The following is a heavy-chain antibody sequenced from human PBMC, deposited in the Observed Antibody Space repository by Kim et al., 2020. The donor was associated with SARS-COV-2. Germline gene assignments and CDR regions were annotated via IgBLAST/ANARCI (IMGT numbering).Heavy chain of an antibody. V-gene: IGHV5-51*01. CDR2: IYPGDSDT. Sequence: GESLKISCKGSGYSFTSYWIGWVRQMPGKGLEWMGIIYPGDSDTRYSPSFQGQVTISADKSINTAYLQWSSLKASDTAMYYCARSRRFFNRLSVTDGMDVWGQGTTVTVSS. D-gene: IGHD3-16*01. J-gene: IGHJ6*02. CDR1: GYSFTSYW. CDR3: ARSRRFFNRLSVTDGMDV.